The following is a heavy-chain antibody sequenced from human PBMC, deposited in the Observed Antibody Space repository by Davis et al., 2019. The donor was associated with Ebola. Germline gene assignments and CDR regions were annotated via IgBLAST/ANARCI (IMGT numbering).Heavy chain of an antibody. D-gene: IGHD2-2*01. CDR3: ARQGTTSWDS. CDR1: GYSFTNYW. Sequence: GESPMTPCQGSGYSFTNYWIAWAREMPGKGLEWMGIIYPGDSDTRYSPSFRGQVTISVDKSIRTAYLHWNSLKASDTATYYCARQGTTSWDSWGQGTLVTVSS. V-gene: IGHV5-51*01. CDR2: IYPGDSDT. J-gene: IGHJ4*02.